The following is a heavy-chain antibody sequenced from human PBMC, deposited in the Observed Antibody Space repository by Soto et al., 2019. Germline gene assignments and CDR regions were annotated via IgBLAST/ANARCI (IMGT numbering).Heavy chain of an antibody. CDR3: ARGVAVGGSWVDYCFDY. J-gene: IGHJ4*02. V-gene: IGHV3-9*01. CDR2: IGWNSGTI. Sequence: EVQVVESGGGLVQPGRSLRLSCAASGFTFDDYAMHWVRQAPGKGLEWVSGIGWNSGTIGYADSVKGRFTISRDNAKNSLYLQMKSLRAEDTALYYCARGVAVGGSWVDYCFDYWGQGTLVTVSS. CDR1: GFTFDDYA. D-gene: IGHD3-10*01.